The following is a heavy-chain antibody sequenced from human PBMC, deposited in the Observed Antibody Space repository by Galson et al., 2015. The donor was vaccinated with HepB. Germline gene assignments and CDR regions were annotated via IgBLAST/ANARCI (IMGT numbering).Heavy chain of an antibody. CDR3: VSDRSRTSGV. J-gene: IGHJ1*01. CDR1: GFTFSKYY. V-gene: IGHV3-7*01. Sequence: SLRLSCAASGFTFSKYYMSWVRQAPGKGLDYVANINPDGSDKYYVDSVKGRFTISRDNPKNSLYLQMNSLRAEDTAVYYCVSDRSRTSGVWGQGTLVIVSS. D-gene: IGHD2-8*01. CDR2: INPDGSDK.